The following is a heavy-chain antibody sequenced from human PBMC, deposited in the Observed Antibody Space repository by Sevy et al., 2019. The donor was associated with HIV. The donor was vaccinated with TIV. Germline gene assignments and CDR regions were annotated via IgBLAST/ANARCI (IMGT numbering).Heavy chain of an antibody. CDR2: FDLQDGET. CDR3: ATVGLRYYSGASCYQGDWFDP. CDR1: GYTLSKLS. Sequence: ASVKVSCKVSGYTLSKLSIHWVRQAPGKGLEWMGDFDLQDGETIYAQRFQGRLTMTEDTLTDTAYMELSSLTSEDTAVYYCATVGLRYYSGASCYQGDWFDPWGQGTLVTVSS. D-gene: IGHD2-15*01. J-gene: IGHJ5*02. V-gene: IGHV1-24*01.